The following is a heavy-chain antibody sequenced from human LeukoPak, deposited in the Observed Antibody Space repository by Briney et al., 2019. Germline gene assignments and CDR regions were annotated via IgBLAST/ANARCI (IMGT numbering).Heavy chain of an antibody. CDR3: ARVSYHGGSFDY. D-gene: IGHD1-26*01. CDR2: ISSNGGST. CDR1: GFTFSSYA. Sequence: PGGSLRLSCAASGFTFSSYAMHWVRQAPGKGLEYVSAISSNGGSTYYANSVKGRFTISRDNSKNTLYLQMGSLRAEDMAVYYCARVSYHGGSFDYWGQGTLVTVSS. V-gene: IGHV3-64*01. J-gene: IGHJ4*02.